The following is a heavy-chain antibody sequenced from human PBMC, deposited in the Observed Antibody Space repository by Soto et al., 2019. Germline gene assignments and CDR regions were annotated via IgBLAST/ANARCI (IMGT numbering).Heavy chain of an antibody. Sequence: QVQLVESGGGVVQPGRSLRLSCAASGFTFSSYGMHWVRQAPGKGLEWVAVIWYDGSNKYYADSVKGRFTISRDNSKNTLYLQMNSLRAEDTAVYYCARKGLPDSYYCGMDVWGQGNTVTVSS. D-gene: IGHD2-21*01. V-gene: IGHV3-33*01. CDR1: GFTFSSYG. CDR3: ARKGLPDSYYCGMDV. J-gene: IGHJ6*02. CDR2: IWYDGSNK.